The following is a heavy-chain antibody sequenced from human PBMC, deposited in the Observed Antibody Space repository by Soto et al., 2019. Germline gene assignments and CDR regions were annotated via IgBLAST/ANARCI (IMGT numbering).Heavy chain of an antibody. CDR1: GFTFSTYA. J-gene: IGHJ4*02. CDR2: ISGLGAGT. V-gene: IGHV3-23*01. D-gene: IGHD3-10*02. Sequence: VQLLESGGGLVRPGGSLRLSCAASGFTFSTYAMTWVRQAPGKGLEWVSTISGLGAGTYYADSVKGRFTISRDNSKNTVYLQINSLRGEDTGIYYCARSGDNYNVLDYWGQGTPVTVSS. CDR3: ARSGDNYNVLDY.